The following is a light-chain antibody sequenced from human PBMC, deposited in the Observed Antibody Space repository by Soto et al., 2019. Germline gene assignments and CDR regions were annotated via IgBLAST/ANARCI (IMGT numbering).Light chain of an antibody. CDR2: GAS. J-gene: IGKJ3*01. CDR3: QQYGSSPLVT. Sequence: EIVLTQSPGTLSLSPGERATLSCRASQSVSSSYLAWYQQKPGQAPRLLIYGASSRATGIPDRFSGSGSGTDFTLTMSRLEPEDFAVYYCQQYGSSPLVTFGTGTKVDIK. V-gene: IGKV3-20*01. CDR1: QSVSSSY.